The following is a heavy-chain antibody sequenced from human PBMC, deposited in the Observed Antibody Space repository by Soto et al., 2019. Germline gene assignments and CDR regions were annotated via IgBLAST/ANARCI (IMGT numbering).Heavy chain of an antibody. Sequence: QVQLVESGGGVVQPGRSLRLSCAASGFTFSSYGMHWVRQAPGKGLEWVAVIWYDGSNKYYADSVKGRFTISRDNSKNTLYLQMNSLRAEDTAVYYCARGIVGATSGYYYGMDVWVQGTTVTVSS. CDR3: ARGIVGATSGYYYGMDV. J-gene: IGHJ6*02. CDR1: GFTFSSYG. V-gene: IGHV3-33*01. CDR2: IWYDGSNK. D-gene: IGHD1-26*01.